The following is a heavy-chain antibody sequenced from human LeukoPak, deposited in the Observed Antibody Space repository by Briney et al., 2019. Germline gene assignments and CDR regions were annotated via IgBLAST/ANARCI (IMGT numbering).Heavy chain of an antibody. CDR3: ARGGYSYGPGGWFDP. V-gene: IGHV4-34*01. CDR1: DGSFSGYY. CDR2: INHSGST. D-gene: IGHD5-18*01. J-gene: IGHJ5*02. Sequence: KPSETLSLTCAVYDGSFSGYYWSWVRQPPGKGLEWIGEINHSGSTNYNPSLKSRVTISLDTSKNQFSLKLSSVTAADTAVYYCARGGYSYGPGGWFDPWGQGTLVTVSS.